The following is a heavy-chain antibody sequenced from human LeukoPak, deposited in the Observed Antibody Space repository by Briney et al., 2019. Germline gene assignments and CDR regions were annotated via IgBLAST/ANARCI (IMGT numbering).Heavy chain of an antibody. CDR1: GFTFSPYS. Sequence: GGSLRLSCAASGFTFSPYSMNWVRQTPGKGLEWIAYISGDSNNIYYAASVEGRFTISRDNAKNTLYLQMNSLRAEDTAVYYCARAIGSTRNAFDIWGQGTMVTVSS. CDR2: ISGDSNNI. CDR3: ARAIGSTRNAFDI. J-gene: IGHJ3*02. D-gene: IGHD1-26*01. V-gene: IGHV3-21*05.